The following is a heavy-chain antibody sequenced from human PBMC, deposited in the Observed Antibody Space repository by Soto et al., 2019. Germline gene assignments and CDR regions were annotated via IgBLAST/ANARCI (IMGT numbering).Heavy chain of an antibody. CDR2: ISSSSSTI. J-gene: IGHJ4*02. CDR3: XXXXXXXXXXNDY. CDR1: GFTFSSYS. Sequence: EVQLVESGGGLVQPGGSLRLSCAASGFTFSSYSMNWVRQAPGKGLEWVSYISSSSSTIYYADSVKGRFTISRDNAKXXXXXXXXXXXXXXXXXXXXXXXXXXXXXXNDYXGQGTLVTVSS. V-gene: IGHV3-48*01.